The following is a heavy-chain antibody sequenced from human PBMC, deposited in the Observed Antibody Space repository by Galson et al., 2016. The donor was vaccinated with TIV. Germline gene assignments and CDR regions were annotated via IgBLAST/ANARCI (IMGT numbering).Heavy chain of an antibody. CDR2: IYPGDSDT. D-gene: IGHD3/OR15-3a*01. V-gene: IGHV5-51*01. CDR1: GSGFSTDW. Sequence: QSGAEVTKPGESLKISCEASGSGFSTDWIAWVRQMPGKGPEWMGSIYPGDSDTKYSPSFQGRVTISADKSIRTAYLQWSSLKVPDSAIYSCARHTGLDPPALGYCRDGWGRGPTVTISS. J-gene: IGHJ6*03. CDR3: ARHTGLDPPALGYCRDG.